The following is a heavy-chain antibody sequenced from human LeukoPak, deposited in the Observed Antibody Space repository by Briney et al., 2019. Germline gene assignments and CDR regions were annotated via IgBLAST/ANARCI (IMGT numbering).Heavy chain of an antibody. CDR2: INSDGSWT. Sequence: GGSLRLSCAASGNYWMHWVRQAPGKGLVWVSHINSDGSWTSYADSVKGRFTISKDNAKNTVYLQMNSLRAEDTAVYYCAKDISRINVIVVAPGRGIDYWGQGTLVTVSS. CDR3: AKDISRINVIVVAPGRGIDY. CDR1: GNYW. V-gene: IGHV3-74*01. J-gene: IGHJ4*02. D-gene: IGHD3-22*01.